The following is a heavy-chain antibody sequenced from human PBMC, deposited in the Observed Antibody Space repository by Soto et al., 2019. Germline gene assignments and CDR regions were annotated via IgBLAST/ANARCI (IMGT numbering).Heavy chain of an antibody. J-gene: IGHJ4*02. D-gene: IGHD7-27*01. Sequence: QLQLQESGPGLVEPSVTLSLTCTVSDGPISSSPYYWGWIRQPPGKGLEWIGSIFYSGSTYYNPSLKSRVTISVDTSKNQFSLNLTSVTAADTAVYYCATLKALWGTYFDNWGQGTLVTVSS. CDR2: IFYSGST. CDR1: DGPISSSPYY. V-gene: IGHV4-39*01. CDR3: ATLKALWGTYFDN.